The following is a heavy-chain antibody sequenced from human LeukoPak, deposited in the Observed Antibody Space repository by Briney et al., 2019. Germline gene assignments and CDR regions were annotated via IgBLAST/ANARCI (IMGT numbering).Heavy chain of an antibody. CDR3: ASERGTYYYDSSGYYYPYY. D-gene: IGHD3-22*01. J-gene: IGHJ4*02. CDR1: GGTFSSYA. CDR2: IIPILGIA. Sequence: ASVKVSCKASGGTFSSYAISWVRQAPGQGLEWMGRIIPILGIANYAQKFQGRVTITADTSTSTAYMELSSLRSEDTAVYYCASERGTYYYDSSGYYYPYYWGQGTLVTVSS. V-gene: IGHV1-69*04.